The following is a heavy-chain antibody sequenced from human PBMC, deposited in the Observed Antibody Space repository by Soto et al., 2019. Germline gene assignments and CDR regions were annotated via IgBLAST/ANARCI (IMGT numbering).Heavy chain of an antibody. CDR3: ATTVEDASGNFYKYYYYFYGMDV. D-gene: IGHD3-10*01. CDR1: GGSISSRNYY. Sequence: SETLSLTCTVSGGSISSRNYYWAWIRQPPGKGLEWIATIYYSGSSYYNPSLKSRVTISVDTSQNQFSLKLSSVTAVDTAIYYCATTVEDASGNFYKYYYYFYGMDVWGRGTKVTGSS. V-gene: IGHV4-39*01. CDR2: IYYSGSS. J-gene: IGHJ6*02.